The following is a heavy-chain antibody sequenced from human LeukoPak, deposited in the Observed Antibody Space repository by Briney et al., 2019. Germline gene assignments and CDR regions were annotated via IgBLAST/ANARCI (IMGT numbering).Heavy chain of an antibody. CDR2: MNPNSGNT. V-gene: IGHV1-8*01. J-gene: IGHJ5*02. Sequence: ASVKVSCKASGYTFTSYDINWVRQATGQGLEWMGWMNPNSGNTGYAQKFQGRVTMTRNTTISTAYMELSSLRSEDTAVYYCARARSAPRRYGDYWFDPWGQGTLVTVSS. CDR1: GYTFTSYD. CDR3: ARARSAPRRYGDYWFDP. D-gene: IGHD5-18*01.